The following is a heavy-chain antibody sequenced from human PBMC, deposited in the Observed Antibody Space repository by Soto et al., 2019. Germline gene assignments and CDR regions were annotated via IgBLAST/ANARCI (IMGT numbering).Heavy chain of an antibody. CDR1: GFTFSDYY. V-gene: IGHV3-11*05. J-gene: IGHJ4*02. CDR2: ISSTSAYT. Sequence: QVQLVESGGGLVKPGGSLRLSCAASGFTFSDYYMTWFRQAPGKGLEWVSYISSTSAYTDYADSLKGRFTISRDNANNMLYLQMSSLRDEDTAVYFCARDPSRRAPPDYWGQGTLVTVSS. D-gene: IGHD6-6*01. CDR3: ARDPSRRAPPDY.